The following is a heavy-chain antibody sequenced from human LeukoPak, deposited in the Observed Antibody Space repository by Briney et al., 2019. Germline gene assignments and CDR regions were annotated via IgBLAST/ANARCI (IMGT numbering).Heavy chain of an antibody. Sequence: ASVKVSCKASGGTFSSYAISWVRQAPGQGREWMGWISAYNGNTNYAQKLQGRVTMTTDTSTSTAYMELRSLRSDDTAVYYCARDRKAAAGRLYNWFDPWGQGTLVTVSS. V-gene: IGHV1-18*01. CDR2: ISAYNGNT. D-gene: IGHD6-13*01. CDR3: ARDRKAAAGRLYNWFDP. CDR1: GGTFSSYA. J-gene: IGHJ5*02.